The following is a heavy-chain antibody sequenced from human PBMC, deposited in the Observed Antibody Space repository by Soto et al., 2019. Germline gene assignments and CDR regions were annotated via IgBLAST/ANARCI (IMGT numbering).Heavy chain of an antibody. D-gene: IGHD3-16*01. Sequence: SETLSLTCTVSGDSVSSRSYYWTWIRQPPGKGLEWIGEINHVGGTNYNPSLKSRVTMSVDTSQNQFSLRLISVTAADTAMYFCVRIRYQLPSSVLWLDPWGQGTPVTVSS. CDR1: GDSVSSRSYY. CDR3: VRIRYQLPSSVLWLDP. CDR2: INHVGGT. V-gene: IGHV4-39*07. J-gene: IGHJ5*02.